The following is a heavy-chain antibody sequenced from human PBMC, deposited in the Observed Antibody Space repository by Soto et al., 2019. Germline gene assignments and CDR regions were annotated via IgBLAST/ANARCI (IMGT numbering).Heavy chain of an antibody. V-gene: IGHV3-30-3*01. CDR2: ISYDGSNK. D-gene: IGHD3-22*01. J-gene: IGHJ4*02. CDR3: AVPRYDSSGYYLDY. Sequence: GGSLRLSCAASGFTFSSYAMHWVRQAPGKGLEWVAVISYDGSNKYYADSVKGRFTISRDNSKNTLYLQMNSLRAEDTAVYYCAVPRYDSSGYYLDYWGQGTLVTVSS. CDR1: GFTFSSYA.